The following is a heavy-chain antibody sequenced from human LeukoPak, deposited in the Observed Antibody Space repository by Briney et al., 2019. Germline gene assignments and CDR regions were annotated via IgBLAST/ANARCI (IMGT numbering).Heavy chain of an antibody. Sequence: SETLSLTCTVSGGSISRYYWSWIRQPPGKGLEWIGYIYYSGSTNYNPSLKSRVTISIDTSRNQFSLKLTSVTAADTAVYYCARGGAGTYYKRDGWFDPWGQGTVVTVSS. CDR2: IYYSGST. CDR1: GGSISRYY. D-gene: IGHD3-10*01. V-gene: IGHV4-59*01. CDR3: ARGGAGTYYKRDGWFDP. J-gene: IGHJ5*02.